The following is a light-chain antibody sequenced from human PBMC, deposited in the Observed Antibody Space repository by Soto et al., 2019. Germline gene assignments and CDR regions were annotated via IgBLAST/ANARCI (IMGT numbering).Light chain of an antibody. Sequence: TVMTQSQVALSVSPGERATLSCRARHNVRKNLAWYQQKPGQAPRLLIYGASTRATGIPDRFSGSGSGTDFTLTISRLEPEDFAVYYCQQYGSSPITFGQGTRLEIK. V-gene: IGKV3-20*01. CDR3: QQYGSSPIT. CDR1: HNVRKN. J-gene: IGKJ5*01. CDR2: GAS.